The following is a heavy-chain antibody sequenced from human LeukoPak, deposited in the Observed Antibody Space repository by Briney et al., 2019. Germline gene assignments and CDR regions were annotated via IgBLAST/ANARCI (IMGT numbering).Heavy chain of an antibody. V-gene: IGHV4-34*01. CDR2: INHSGST. D-gene: IGHD6-19*01. CDR1: GGSFSGYY. J-gene: IGHJ4*02. CDR3: ARGWLN. Sequence: ASETLSLTCAVYGGSFSGYYWSWIRQPPGKGLEWIGEINHSGSTNYNPSLKSRVTISVDTSKNQFSLKLSSVTAADTAVYYCARGWLNWGQGTLVTVSS.